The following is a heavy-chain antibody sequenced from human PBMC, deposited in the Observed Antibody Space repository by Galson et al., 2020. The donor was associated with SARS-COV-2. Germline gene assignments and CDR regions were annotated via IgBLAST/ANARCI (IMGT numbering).Heavy chain of an antibody. CDR3: ARGLITYSSSAPVWFDP. J-gene: IGHJ5*02. Sequence: GGSLRLSCAASGFTFSSYAMHWVRQAPGKGLEYVSAISSNGGSPYYANSVKGRFTISRDNSKNTLYLQMGSLRAEDMAVYYCARGLITYSSSAPVWFDPWGQGTLVTVSS. CDR2: ISSNGGSP. V-gene: IGHV3-64*01. D-gene: IGHD6-13*01. CDR1: GFTFSSYA.